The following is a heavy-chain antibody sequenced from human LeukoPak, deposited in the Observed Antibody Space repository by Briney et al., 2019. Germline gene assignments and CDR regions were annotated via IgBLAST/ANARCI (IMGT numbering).Heavy chain of an antibody. D-gene: IGHD3-10*01. Sequence: SASLSLTCAVSGGSISSSNWWSWVRQPPGKGLEWIGEVYHSGSTNYNPSLKSRVTISVDKSKNQFPLKLSSVTAADTAVYYCARGSSSVLYYYGSGSYHNWFDPWGQGTLVTVSS. CDR1: GGSISSSNW. J-gene: IGHJ5*02. CDR2: VYHSGST. CDR3: ARGSSSVLYYYGSGSYHNWFDP. V-gene: IGHV4-4*02.